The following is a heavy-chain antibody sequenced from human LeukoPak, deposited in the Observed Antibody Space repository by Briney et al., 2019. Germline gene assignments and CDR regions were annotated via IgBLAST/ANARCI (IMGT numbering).Heavy chain of an antibody. CDR3: ARVRSSSWVDAFDI. D-gene: IGHD6-13*01. CDR2: IIPIFGTA. Sequence: SVKVSCKASGYTFTSYDINWVRQATGQGLEWMGGIIPIFGTANYAQKFQGRVTITADESTSTAYMELSSLRSEDTAVYYCARVRSSSWVDAFDIWGQGTMVTVSS. V-gene: IGHV1-69*13. CDR1: GYTFTSYD. J-gene: IGHJ3*02.